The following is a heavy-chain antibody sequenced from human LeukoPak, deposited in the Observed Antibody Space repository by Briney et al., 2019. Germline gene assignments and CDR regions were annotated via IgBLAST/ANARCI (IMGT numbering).Heavy chain of an antibody. V-gene: IGHV3-7*03. CDR3: ARGYYDILTGSYYYGMDV. Sequence: GGSLRLSCAASGFTFSSYWMSWVRQAPGKGLEWVANIKQDGSEKYYVDSVKGRFTISRDNAKNSLYLQMNSLRAEDTAVYYCARGYYDILTGSYYYGMDVWGKGTTVTVSS. CDR2: IKQDGSEK. CDR1: GFTFSSYW. J-gene: IGHJ6*04. D-gene: IGHD3-9*01.